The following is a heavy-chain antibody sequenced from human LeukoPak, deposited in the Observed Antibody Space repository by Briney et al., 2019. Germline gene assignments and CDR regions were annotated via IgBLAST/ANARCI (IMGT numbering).Heavy chain of an antibody. CDR3: ASGLRGTY. CDR2: IGPDGSEK. D-gene: IGHD1-1*01. J-gene: IGHJ4*02. Sequence: PGGSLRLSCAASGFTFSSYGMHWVRQAPGTGLEWVANIGPDGSEKYYVDSVKGRFTISRDNAKSSLFLQMNSLRDEDTAVYYCASGLRGTYWGQGTLVTVSS. CDR1: GFTFSSYG. V-gene: IGHV3-7*01.